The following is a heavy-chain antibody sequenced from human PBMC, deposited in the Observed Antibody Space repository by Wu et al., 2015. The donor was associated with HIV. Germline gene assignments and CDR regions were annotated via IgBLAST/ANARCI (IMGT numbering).Heavy chain of an antibody. CDR3: ARGTRGSPALGV. Sequence: QVQLQQWGAGLLKPSETLSLTCAVYGGSFSGYYWSWIRQPPGKGLEWIGEINHSGSTNYNPSLKSRVTISVDTSKNQFSLKLSSVTAADTAVYYCARGTRGSPALGVWGQGTLVTVSS. J-gene: IGHJ4*02. D-gene: IGHD1-26*01. CDR1: GGSFSGYY. V-gene: IGHV4-34*01. CDR2: INHSGST.